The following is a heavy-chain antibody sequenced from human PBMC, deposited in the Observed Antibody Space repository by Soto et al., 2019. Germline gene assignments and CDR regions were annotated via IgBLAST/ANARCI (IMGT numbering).Heavy chain of an antibody. CDR3: ARVSDSRGYFLPY. CDR1: GGSFSDYY. V-gene: IGHV4-34*01. J-gene: IGHJ4*02. D-gene: IGHD3-22*01. Sequence: SETLSLTCAVYGGSFSDYYWTWIRQPPGKGLEWIGEINHRGNTNYNPSLKTRVTTSVDTSKNQFSLKLTSVTAADTAIYYCARVSDSRGYFLPYWGQGVLVTVSS. CDR2: INHRGNT.